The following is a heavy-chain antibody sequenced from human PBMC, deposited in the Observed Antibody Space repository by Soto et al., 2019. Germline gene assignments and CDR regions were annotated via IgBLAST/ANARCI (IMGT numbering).Heavy chain of an antibody. CDR3: ARVHPYGSGCYYFDY. CDR2: IWYDGSNK. J-gene: IGHJ4*02. D-gene: IGHD3-10*01. CDR1: GFTFSSYG. V-gene: IGHV3-33*01. Sequence: QVQLVESGGGVVQPGRSLRLSCAASGFTFSSYGMHWVRQAPGKGLEWVAVIWYDGSNKYYADSVKGRFTISRDNSKNTLYLQMNSLRAEDTAVYYCARVHPYGSGCYYFDYWGRGTLFTVSS.